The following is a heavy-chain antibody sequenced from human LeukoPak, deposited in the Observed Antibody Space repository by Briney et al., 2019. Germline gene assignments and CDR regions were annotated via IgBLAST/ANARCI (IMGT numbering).Heavy chain of an antibody. Sequence: SETLSLTCTASGGSISSYYWSWIRQPPGKGLEWIGYIYYSGSTNYNPSLKSRVTISVDTSKNQFSLKLSSVTAADTAVYCCARDYGDYNYYYMDVWGKGTTVTVSS. V-gene: IGHV4-59*01. D-gene: IGHD4-17*01. CDR1: GGSISSYY. CDR2: IYYSGST. J-gene: IGHJ6*03. CDR3: ARDYGDYNYYYMDV.